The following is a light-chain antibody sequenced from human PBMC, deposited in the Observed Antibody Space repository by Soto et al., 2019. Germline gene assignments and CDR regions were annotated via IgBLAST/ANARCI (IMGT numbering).Light chain of an antibody. CDR1: SSDVGGYSY. J-gene: IGLJ2*01. CDR2: DVT. Sequence: QSVLTQPASVSGSPGQSITISCTGTSSDVGGYSYVSWYQQHPGKAPKLMVYDVTNRPSGVSNRFSGSKSGNTASLTISGLQAEDKADYYCSSYTSSHTLVFGGGTQLTVL. V-gene: IGLV2-14*01. CDR3: SSYTSSHTLV.